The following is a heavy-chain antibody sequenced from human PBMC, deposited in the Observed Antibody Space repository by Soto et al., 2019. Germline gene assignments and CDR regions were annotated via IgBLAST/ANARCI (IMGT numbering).Heavy chain of an antibody. J-gene: IGHJ4*02. CDR1: GYNFTTYV. CDR3: ARGYTSGWTFDF. D-gene: IGHD6-19*01. Sequence: QVPLVQSGAEVKQPGASASVSCKASGYNFTTYVVHWLRQAPGQGPEWMGWINCGSGNTVYSQKFQGRVTFTRDTSARTDYMDLISLTSGDTAVYYCARGYTSGWTFDFWGRGTLVTVSS. V-gene: IGHV1-3*01. CDR2: INCGSGNT.